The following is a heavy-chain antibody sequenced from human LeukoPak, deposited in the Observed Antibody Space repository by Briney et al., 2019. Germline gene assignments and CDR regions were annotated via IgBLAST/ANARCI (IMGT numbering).Heavy chain of an antibody. CDR2: INHSGST. CDR1: GGSFSGYY. J-gene: IGHJ4*02. Sequence: ETLSLTCAVYGGSFSGYYWSWLRQPPGKGMEWIGEINHSGSTNYNPSLKRRGTISVDTSKNQCSLRLSSVTAADTAVYYCARLPYGDYVLFDYWGQGTLVTVSS. CDR3: ARLPYGDYVLFDY. V-gene: IGHV4-34*01. D-gene: IGHD4-17*01.